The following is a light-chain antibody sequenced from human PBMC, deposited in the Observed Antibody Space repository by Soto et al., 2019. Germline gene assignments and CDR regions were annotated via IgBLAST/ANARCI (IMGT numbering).Light chain of an antibody. J-gene: IGKJ4*01. CDR1: QGVGRD. V-gene: IGKV1-6*01. CDR3: LQDYSNPLT. CDR2: HAS. Sequence: AIQMTQSPASLSASVGDTVIITCRASQGVGRDLGWYQQKPRKASRLLIYHASTLLSGVPSRFSGSGSGTDFTLTIASLQPEDFATYFCLQDYSNPLTFGGGTKVERK.